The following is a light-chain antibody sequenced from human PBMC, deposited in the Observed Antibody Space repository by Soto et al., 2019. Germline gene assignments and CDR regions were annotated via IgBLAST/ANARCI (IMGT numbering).Light chain of an antibody. Sequence: DIPMTQSPSSLSASVGDRVTITCRASQSISSYLNWYQQKPGKAPKLLIYAASSLQSGVPSRFSGSGSGTDFTLTISSLQPEDFASYYCQQSYSMPRTFGQGTKVEIK. J-gene: IGKJ1*01. CDR2: AAS. CDR3: QQSYSMPRT. CDR1: QSISSY. V-gene: IGKV1-39*01.